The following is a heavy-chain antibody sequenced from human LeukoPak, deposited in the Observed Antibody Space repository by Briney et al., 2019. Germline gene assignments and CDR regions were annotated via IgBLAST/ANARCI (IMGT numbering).Heavy chain of an antibody. V-gene: IGHV3-30-3*01. CDR2: ISYDGSNK. CDR3: ARESHVVVTPYDY. Sequence: PGRSLRLSCAASGFTFSSYAMHWVRQAPGKGLEWVAVISYDGSNKYYADSVKGRFTISRDNAKNTLYLQMNSLRAEDTAVYYCARESHVVVTPYDYWGQGTLVTVSS. J-gene: IGHJ4*02. D-gene: IGHD3-22*01. CDR1: GFTFSSYA.